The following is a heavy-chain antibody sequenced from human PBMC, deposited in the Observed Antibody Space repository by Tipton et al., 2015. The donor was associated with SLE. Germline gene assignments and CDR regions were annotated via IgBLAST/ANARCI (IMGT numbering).Heavy chain of an antibody. V-gene: IGHV4-59*11. D-gene: IGHD3-22*01. CDR2: VYYIGIT. CDR1: GDSMNSHY. J-gene: IGHJ4*02. Sequence: TLSLTCTVYGDSMNSHYWSWIRQPPGKGLEWIGYVYYIGITNYNPSLKSRVTISIDMSKSQISLNLTSVTAADTAVYYCARDRYYYESSGYFDFWGLGTVVTVSS. CDR3: ARDRYYYESSGYFDF.